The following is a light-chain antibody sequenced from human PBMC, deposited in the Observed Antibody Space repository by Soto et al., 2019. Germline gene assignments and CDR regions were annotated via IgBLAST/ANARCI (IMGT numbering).Light chain of an antibody. CDR3: HQYGSSPT. CDR1: QSLSSAY. J-gene: IGKJ1*01. V-gene: IGKV3-20*01. Sequence: ENVLTQSPGTLSLSPGERTTLSCRASQSLSSAYLAWYQHKPGQAPRLLIYGVSSGATGIPDRFSGSGSGTDFTLTISRLEPDDFAVYYCHQYGSSPTFGQGTKVDIK. CDR2: GVS.